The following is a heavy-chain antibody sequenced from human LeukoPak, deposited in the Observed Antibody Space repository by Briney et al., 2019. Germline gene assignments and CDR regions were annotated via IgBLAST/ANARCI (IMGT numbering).Heavy chain of an antibody. CDR1: GFTFSVSW. J-gene: IGHJ4*02. V-gene: IGHV3-7*01. CDR3: ARHLLRGQNFDY. Sequence: GGSLRLSWGTSGFTFSVSWMSSFRQAPGQGLEWVASIKDDGSDNYYLDSVRGRFTISRDNAEDSLYLQLDDLRAEDTAVFYCARHLLRGQNFDYWGQGTLVTVSS. CDR2: IKDDGSDN.